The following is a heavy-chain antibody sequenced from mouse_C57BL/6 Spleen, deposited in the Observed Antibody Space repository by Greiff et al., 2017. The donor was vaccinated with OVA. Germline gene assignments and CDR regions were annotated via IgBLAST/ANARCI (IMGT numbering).Heavy chain of an antibody. J-gene: IGHJ3*01. D-gene: IGHD1-1*01. V-gene: IGHV2-2*01. CDR3: ARSFTTVVEGFAY. CDR1: GFSLTSYG. Sequence: VQLQQSGPGLVQPSQSLSITCTVSGFSLTSYGVHWVRQSPGKGLEWLGVIWSGGSTDYNAAFISRLSISKDNSKSQVFFKMNSLQADDTAIYYCARSFTTVVEGFAYWGQGTLVTVSA. CDR2: IWSGGST.